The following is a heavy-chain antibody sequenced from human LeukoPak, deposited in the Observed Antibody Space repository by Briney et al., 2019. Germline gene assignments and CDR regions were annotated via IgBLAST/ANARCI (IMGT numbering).Heavy chain of an antibody. CDR2: THYRSKWYI. V-gene: IGHV6-1*01. CDR1: GDSVSSNSAA. D-gene: IGHD6-19*01. J-gene: IGHJ3*02. Sequence: SETLSLTCAISGDSVSSNSAAWNWIRQSPSRGLEWLGRTHYRSKWYIDYAGSVRSRITINPDTSKNQFSLQLNSVTPEDTAVYYCEGGFQSSRYGFDIWGQGTMVTVSS. CDR3: EGGFQSSRYGFDI.